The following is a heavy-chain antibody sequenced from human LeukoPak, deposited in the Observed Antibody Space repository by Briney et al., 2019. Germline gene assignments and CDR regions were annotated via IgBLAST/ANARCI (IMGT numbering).Heavy chain of an antibody. CDR2: IYSGGST. V-gene: IGHV3-66*02. CDR1: GFTVSSNY. Sequence: AGGSLRLSCAASGFTVSSNYMSWVRQAPGKGLEWVSVIYSGGSTYYADSVKGRFTISRDNSKNTLYLQMNSLRAEDTAVYYCARDWGSTYYYDSSGSPGDYWGRGTLVTVSS. J-gene: IGHJ4*02. CDR3: ARDWGSTYYYDSSGSPGDY. D-gene: IGHD3-22*01.